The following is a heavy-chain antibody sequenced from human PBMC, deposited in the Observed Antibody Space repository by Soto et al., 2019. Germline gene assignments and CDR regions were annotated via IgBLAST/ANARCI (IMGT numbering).Heavy chain of an antibody. V-gene: IGHV3-23*01. CDR1: GFTFSSYA. CDR2: ISGSGGST. CDR3: AKDRTVEGAVPDY. J-gene: IGHJ4*02. Sequence: EVPLLESGGGLVQPGGSLRLSCAASGFTFSSYAMRWVRQAPGKGLEWVSSISGSGGSTYYADSVKGRFTISRDKSNNTLYLQMNSLRAEDTAIYYCAKDRTVEGAVPDYWGQGTLVTVSS. D-gene: IGHD1-26*01.